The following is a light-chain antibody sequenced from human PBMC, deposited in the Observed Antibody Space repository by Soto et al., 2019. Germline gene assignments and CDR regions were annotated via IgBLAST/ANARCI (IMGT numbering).Light chain of an antibody. V-gene: IGKV3-20*01. CDR2: GAS. J-gene: IGKJ5*01. CDR3: QQYGSSPRT. Sequence: VLTHSPGTLSLAPGERAALSFRASQSVSSSYLAWYQQKPGQAPRLLIYGASSRATGIPDRFSGSGSGADFTLTISRLEPEDFAVYYCQQYGSSPRTFGQGTRLEI. CDR1: QSVSSSY.